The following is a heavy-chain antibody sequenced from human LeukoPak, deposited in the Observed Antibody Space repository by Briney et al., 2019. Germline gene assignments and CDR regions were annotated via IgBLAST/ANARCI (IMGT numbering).Heavy chain of an antibody. D-gene: IGHD2-21*02. CDR1: GFIFGDSA. CDR3: ARGHPYCGGDCYSS. Sequence: PGGSLRLSCTASGFIFGDSAMGWVRQAPGKGLEWVGFIRSKDYGATTEYAASVKGRFTISRDDSKSIAYLQMNSLKTEDTAVYYCARGHPYCGGDCYSSWGQGTLVTVSS. J-gene: IGHJ5*02. V-gene: IGHV3-49*04. CDR2: IRSKDYGATT.